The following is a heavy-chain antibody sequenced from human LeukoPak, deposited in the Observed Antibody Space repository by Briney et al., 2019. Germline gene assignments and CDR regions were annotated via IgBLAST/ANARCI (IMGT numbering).Heavy chain of an antibody. CDR2: ISHSGST. Sequence: SETLSLTCTVSGYSISSGYYWGWIRQPPGKGLKWIGSISHSGSTYYNPSLKSRVTISVDTSKNQFSLKLSSVTAADTAVYYCARYVRGVIIRKYYFDYWGQGTLVTVSS. V-gene: IGHV4-38-2*02. D-gene: IGHD3-10*01. CDR1: GYSISSGYY. J-gene: IGHJ4*02. CDR3: ARYVRGVIIRKYYFDY.